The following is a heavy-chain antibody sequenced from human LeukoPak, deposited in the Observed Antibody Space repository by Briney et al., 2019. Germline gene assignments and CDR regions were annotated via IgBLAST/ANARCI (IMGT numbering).Heavy chain of an antibody. Sequence: GGSLRLPCAASGFTFSDYYMSWIRQAPGKGLEWVSYISSSGSTIYYADSVKGRFTISRDNAKNSLYLQMNSLRAENTAVYYCARELGRGYVDYWGQGTLVTVSS. V-gene: IGHV3-11*01. CDR2: ISSSGSTI. D-gene: IGHD5-18*01. J-gene: IGHJ4*02. CDR1: GFTFSDYY. CDR3: ARELGRGYVDY.